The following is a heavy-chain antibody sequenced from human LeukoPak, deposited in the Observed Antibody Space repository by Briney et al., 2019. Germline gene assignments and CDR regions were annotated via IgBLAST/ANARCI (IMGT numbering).Heavy chain of an antibody. V-gene: IGHV5-51*01. Sequence: GESLKISCKGSGYSFTSYWIGWVRQMPGKGLEWMGIIYPGDSDTRYSPSFQGQVTISADKSISTAYLQWSSLKASDTAMYYYAKQVAYCGGDCYSYPDYWGQGTLVTVSS. CDR2: IYPGDSDT. CDR1: GYSFTSYW. J-gene: IGHJ4*02. D-gene: IGHD2-21*02. CDR3: AKQVAYCGGDCYSYPDY.